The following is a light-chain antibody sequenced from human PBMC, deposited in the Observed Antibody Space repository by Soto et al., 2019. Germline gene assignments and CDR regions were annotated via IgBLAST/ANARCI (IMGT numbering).Light chain of an antibody. J-gene: IGKJ4*01. CDR1: QSVSSY. CDR3: QQRSNWPPLT. Sequence: EIVLTQSPVTLSLSPGERATLSCRASQSVSSYLAWYQQKPGQAPRLLIYDASNRATGIPARFSGSGSGTDFTLTISSLEPEDFAVYYCQQRSNWPPLTFGGGTKVDI. V-gene: IGKV3-11*01. CDR2: DAS.